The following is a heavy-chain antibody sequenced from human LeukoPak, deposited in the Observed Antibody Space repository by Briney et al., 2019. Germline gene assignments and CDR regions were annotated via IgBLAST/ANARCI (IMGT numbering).Heavy chain of an antibody. D-gene: IGHD2-15*01. Sequence: GGSLRLSCAASGFTVSSNYMSWVRQAPGKGLEWVSVIYSGGGTHYADSVKGRFTISRDNSKNTLYLQMNGLRAEDTAVYYCARAGYYGSYAFDIWGQGTMVTVSS. V-gene: IGHV3-66*01. CDR1: GFTVSSNY. CDR2: IYSGGGT. CDR3: ARAGYYGSYAFDI. J-gene: IGHJ3*02.